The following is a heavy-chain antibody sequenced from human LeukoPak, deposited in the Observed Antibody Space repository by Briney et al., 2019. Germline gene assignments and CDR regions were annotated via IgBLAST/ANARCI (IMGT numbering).Heavy chain of an antibody. V-gene: IGHV3-48*03. CDR1: GFTFSSYE. CDR2: ISSSGSTI. CDR3: ARDVLWRPGTTLFDY. J-gene: IGHJ4*02. Sequence: SGGSLRLSCAASGFTFSSYEMNWVRRAPGKGLEWDSYISSSGSTIYYADSVKGRFTISRDNAKNSLYLQMNSLRVEDTAVYYCARDVLWRPGTTLFDYWGRGTLVTISS. D-gene: IGHD1-1*01.